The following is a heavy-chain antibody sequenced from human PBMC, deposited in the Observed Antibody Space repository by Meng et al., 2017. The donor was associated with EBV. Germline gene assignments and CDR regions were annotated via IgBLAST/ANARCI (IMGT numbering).Heavy chain of an antibody. CDR1: GFTFSSYA. CDR3: AKVNQLLGGNDY. D-gene: IGHD1-26*01. CDR2: ISGSGGST. V-gene: IGHV3-23*01. J-gene: IGHJ4*02. Sequence: EVQLQESGGGLVQPGGSLTLSCAASGFTFSSYAMSWVRQPPGKGLEWVSAISGSGGSTYYADSVKGRFTISRDNTKNTLYLQMNSLRAEDTAVYYCAKVNQLLGGNDYWGQGTLVTVSS.